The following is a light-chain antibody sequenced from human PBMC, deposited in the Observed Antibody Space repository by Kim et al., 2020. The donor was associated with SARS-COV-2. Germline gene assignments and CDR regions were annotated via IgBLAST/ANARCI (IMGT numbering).Light chain of an antibody. CDR1: NIGRKS. CDR3: QVWDTSSHHYV. CDR2: YDS. Sequence: SYELAQPPSLSVAPGQTARITCGGNNIGRKSVHGYQQKPGQAPVLVIYYDSSRPSGIPERFSGSNSGNTATLTISRVEAGDEADYYCQVWDTSSHHYVFGTGTKVTVL. V-gene: IGLV3-21*04. J-gene: IGLJ1*01.